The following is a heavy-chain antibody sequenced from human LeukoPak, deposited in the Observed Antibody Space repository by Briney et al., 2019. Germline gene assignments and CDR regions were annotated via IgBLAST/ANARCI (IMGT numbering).Heavy chain of an antibody. Sequence: SETLSLTCTVSGGSIRSSSYYWVWIRQPPGKGLEWIGSIYYSGTTFYSPSHKSRVTISVDTSRNQFSLNLSSVTAADTAVYYCARDNGREMATVWGQGTLVTVSS. J-gene: IGHJ4*02. D-gene: IGHD5-24*01. CDR3: ARDNGREMATV. CDR2: IYYSGTT. V-gene: IGHV4-39*07. CDR1: GGSIRSSSYY.